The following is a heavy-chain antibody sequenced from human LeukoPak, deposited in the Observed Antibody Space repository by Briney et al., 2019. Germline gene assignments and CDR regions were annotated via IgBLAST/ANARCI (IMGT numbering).Heavy chain of an antibody. V-gene: IGHV3-11*06. Sequence: GGSLRLSCTASGFSFSDYYMSWIRQAPGKGLEWISYISSRSTYISDADSVKGRFTISRDNAKNLLFLQMNSLRVEDTALYYCARGGTGAFDYWGQGILVTVSS. D-gene: IGHD2-8*02. CDR2: ISSRSTYI. CDR3: ARGGTGAFDY. J-gene: IGHJ4*02. CDR1: GFSFSDYY.